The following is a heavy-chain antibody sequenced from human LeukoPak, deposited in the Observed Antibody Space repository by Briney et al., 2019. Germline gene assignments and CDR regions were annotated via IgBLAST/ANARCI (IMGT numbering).Heavy chain of an antibody. V-gene: IGHV3-7*04. CDR2: IKRDGSET. CDR1: GFTFSSYW. D-gene: IGHD4-17*01. J-gene: IGHJ6*03. CDR3: ARVRWDGDYNTYYFFYMDV. Sequence: SGGSLRLSCAASGFTFSSYWMTWVRHLPGKGLEWVANIKRDGSETYYVDSVKGRFTIFRDNAKNSVYLQMNSLRDEDTAVYYCARVRWDGDYNTYYFFYMDVWGKGTTVTISS.